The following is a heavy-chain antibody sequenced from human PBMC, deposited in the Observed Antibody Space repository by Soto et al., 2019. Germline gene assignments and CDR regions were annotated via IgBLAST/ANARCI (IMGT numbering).Heavy chain of an antibody. CDR2: VDSAGSGT. CDR1: GITFSGFW. J-gene: IGHJ4*02. CDR3: ATVFEH. Sequence: VPLVESGGGSVQPGGSLRLSCLASGITFSGFWMHWVRQVPGKGLVWVARVDSAGSGTSYADSVKGRFTISRDNAKNTLSLQMDSLRVEDTAVYYCATVFEHWGQGIPVTVSS. V-gene: IGHV3-74*01.